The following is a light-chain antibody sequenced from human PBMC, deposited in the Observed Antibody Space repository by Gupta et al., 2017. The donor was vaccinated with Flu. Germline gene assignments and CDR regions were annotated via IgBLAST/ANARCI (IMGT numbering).Light chain of an antibody. CDR2: AAA. V-gene: IGKV1-8*01. Sequence: PSSFSASIGDRVTITCRASRDAGTYLAWYQQKPGKAPKLLIYAAATLQSGVQSRFSGSGSGTDFTLTITSLQSEDFATYYCHQDFNFPRTFGGGTKVEIK. CDR3: HQDFNFPRT. CDR1: RDAGTY. J-gene: IGKJ4*01.